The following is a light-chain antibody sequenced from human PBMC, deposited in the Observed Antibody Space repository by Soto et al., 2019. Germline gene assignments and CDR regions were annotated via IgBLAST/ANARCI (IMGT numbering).Light chain of an antibody. Sequence: EIVLTQSPCTLSLSPGERATLSCRASQSVSSCYFAWYQQKPGQAPRLLIYGASSRATGIPDRFSGSGAGTDFTLTISRLEPEDFAVYYCQQYGSSRTFGQGTKVEIK. V-gene: IGKV3-20*01. CDR3: QQYGSSRT. CDR2: GAS. CDR1: QSVSSCY. J-gene: IGKJ1*01.